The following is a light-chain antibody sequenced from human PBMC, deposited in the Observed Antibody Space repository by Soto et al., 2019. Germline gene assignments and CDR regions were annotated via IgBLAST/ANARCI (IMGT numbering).Light chain of an antibody. CDR1: SSDVGGYKY. J-gene: IGLJ1*01. V-gene: IGLV2-14*01. Sequence: ALTQPASVSGSPGQSITVSCTGTSSDVGGYKYVSWYQQHPGKAPKLMIYEVTNRPSGVSNRFSGSKSGNTASLTISGLQAEDEADYYCSSFTIRTTVVFGTGTKVTVL. CDR2: EVT. CDR3: SSFTIRTTVV.